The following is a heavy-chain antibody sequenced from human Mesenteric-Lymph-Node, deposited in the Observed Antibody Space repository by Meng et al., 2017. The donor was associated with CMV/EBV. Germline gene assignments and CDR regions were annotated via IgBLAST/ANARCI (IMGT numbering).Heavy chain of an antibody. V-gene: IGHV4-31*02. J-gene: IGHJ6*02. Sequence: GWIRQPPGKGLEWIGYIYYSGSTYYNPSLKSRVTISVDTSKNQFSLKLSSVTAADTAVYYCAREMGPYDFWSGYSPTEWLYYGMDVWGQGTMVTVSS. CDR3: AREMGPYDFWSGYSPTEWLYYGMDV. D-gene: IGHD3-3*01. CDR2: IYYSGST.